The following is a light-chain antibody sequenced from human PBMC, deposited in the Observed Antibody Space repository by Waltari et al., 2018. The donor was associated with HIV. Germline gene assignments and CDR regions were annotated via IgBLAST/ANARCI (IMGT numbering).Light chain of an antibody. CDR3: QQYNDWPPTYT. CDR2: GAS. CDR1: QSVSSN. J-gene: IGKJ2*01. Sequence: EVVLTQSPATLSVSPGERATLSCRASQSVSSNLAWYQQKPGQSPRLLIHGASTRATGVPARFSGSGSGTDFTLTISSLQSEDSAVYYCQQYNDWPPTYTFGQGTKLEIK. V-gene: IGKV3-15*01.